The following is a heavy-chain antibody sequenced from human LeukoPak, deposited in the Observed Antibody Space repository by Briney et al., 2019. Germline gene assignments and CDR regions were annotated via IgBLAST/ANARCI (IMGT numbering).Heavy chain of an antibody. CDR1: GVSLRSSSYY. CDR2: IYYSGST. J-gene: IGHJ3*02. V-gene: IGHV4-39*01. Sequence: SETLSLTCTVSGVSLRSSSYYWGWIRQPPGKGLEWIGSIYYSGSTYYHPSLKRRVTISVDTSENHVSLKLSSVTDADTPVYYCARHEDRTTVTTPHAFDIWGEGTKVTVSS. CDR3: ARHEDRTTVTTPHAFDI. D-gene: IGHD4-17*01.